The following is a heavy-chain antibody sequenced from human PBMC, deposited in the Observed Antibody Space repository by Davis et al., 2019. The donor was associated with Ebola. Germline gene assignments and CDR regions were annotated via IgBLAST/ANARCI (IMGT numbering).Heavy chain of an antibody. J-gene: IGHJ6*02. D-gene: IGHD2-15*01. V-gene: IGHV3-30*14. CDR3: VKDSSGGSYNAYYYYYGMDV. Sequence: GGSLRLSCAASGFTFSSYAMHWVRQAPGKGLEWVAVISYDGSNKYYADSVKGRFTISRDNSKNTLYLQMSSLRAEDTAVYYCVKDSSGGSYNAYYYYYGMDVWGQGTTVTVSS. CDR2: ISYDGSNK. CDR1: GFTFSSYA.